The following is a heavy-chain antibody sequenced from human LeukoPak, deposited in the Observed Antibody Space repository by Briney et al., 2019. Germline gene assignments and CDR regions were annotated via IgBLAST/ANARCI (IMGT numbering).Heavy chain of an antibody. CDR3: AMVYQHRDWFDP. J-gene: IGHJ5*02. D-gene: IGHD2-8*01. CDR2: MNPNSGNT. Sequence: ASVKVSCKASGYTFTSYDINWVRQATGQGLEWMGWMNPNSGNTGYAQKLQGRVTMTRNTSISTAYIELSSLRSEDTAVYYCAMVYQHRDWFDPWGQGTLVTVSS. V-gene: IGHV1-8*01. CDR1: GYTFTSYD.